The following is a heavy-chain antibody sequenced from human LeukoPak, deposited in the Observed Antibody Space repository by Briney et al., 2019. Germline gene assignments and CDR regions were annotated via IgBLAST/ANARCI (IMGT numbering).Heavy chain of an antibody. CDR1: GFTFNNAW. J-gene: IGHJ4*02. Sequence: GGSLRLSCAASGFTFNNAWMNWVRQAPGKGLEWVGRIKSKSDGGTTDYAAPVKGRFIISRDDSKNTLYLQMNSLKTEDTAVYFCATDGISEETTTDYWGQGTLVTVSS. CDR2: IKSKSDGGTT. V-gene: IGHV3-15*01. D-gene: IGHD1-1*01. CDR3: ATDGISEETTTDY.